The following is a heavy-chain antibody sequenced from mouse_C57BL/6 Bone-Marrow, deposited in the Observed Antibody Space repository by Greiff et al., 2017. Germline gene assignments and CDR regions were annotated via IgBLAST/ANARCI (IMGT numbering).Heavy chain of an antibody. CDR3: ARPAPYYYAMDY. Sequence: EVQGVESGGDLVKPGGSLKLSCAASGFTFSSYGMSWVRQTPDKRLEWVATISSGGSYTYYPDSVKGRFTISRDNAKNTLYLQMSSLKSEDTAMYYCARPAPYYYAMDYWGQGTSVTVSS. V-gene: IGHV5-6*01. CDR1: GFTFSSYG. CDR2: ISSGGSYT. J-gene: IGHJ4*01.